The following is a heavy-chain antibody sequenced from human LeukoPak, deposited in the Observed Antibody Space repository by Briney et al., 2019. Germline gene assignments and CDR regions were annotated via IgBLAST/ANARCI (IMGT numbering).Heavy chain of an antibody. CDR3: ARDLSGWYLEDYFDY. CDR2: ISSSSSYI. V-gene: IGHV3-21*01. J-gene: IGHJ4*02. Sequence: PGGSLRLSCAASGFTFSSYSMNWVRQAPGKGLEWVSSISSSSSYIYYADSVKGRFTISRDNAKNSLYLQMNSLRAEDTAVYYCARDLSGWYLEDYFDYWGQGTLVTVSS. CDR1: GFTFSSYS. D-gene: IGHD6-19*01.